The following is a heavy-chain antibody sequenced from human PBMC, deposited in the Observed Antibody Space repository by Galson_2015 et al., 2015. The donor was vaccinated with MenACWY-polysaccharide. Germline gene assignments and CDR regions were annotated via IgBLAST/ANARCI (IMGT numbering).Heavy chain of an antibody. V-gene: IGHV5-51*03. CDR2: IFPDNSDP. Sequence: QSGAEVKKPGESLKISCTASGYIFNNYWIGWVRQMPDKGLEWMGRIFPDNSDPRYSPSFQGQVTVSVDKSTSTAYLHLSGLKASATGMYYCARLRGLGGQFYCDFWGQGSLVTVSS. J-gene: IGHJ4*02. CDR1: GYIFNNYW. D-gene: IGHD4-23*01. CDR3: ARLRGLGGQFYCDF.